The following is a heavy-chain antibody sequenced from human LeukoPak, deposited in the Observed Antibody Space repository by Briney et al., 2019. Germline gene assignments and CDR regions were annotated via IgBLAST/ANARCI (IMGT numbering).Heavy chain of an antibody. Sequence: SVKVSCKASGGTFSSYAINWVRQAPGQGLEWMGGIIPIFDTTNYAQNFQGRITITADKSTNTAYMELNSLRAEDTAVYYCARDSSSWSWYYYYYMDVWGKGTTVTISS. J-gene: IGHJ6*03. CDR3: ARDSSSWSWYYYYYMDV. CDR1: GGTFSSYA. D-gene: IGHD6-13*01. V-gene: IGHV1-69*06. CDR2: IIPIFDTT.